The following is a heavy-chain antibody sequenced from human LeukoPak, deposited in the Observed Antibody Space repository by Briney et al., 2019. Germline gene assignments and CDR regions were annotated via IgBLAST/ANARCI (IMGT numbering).Heavy chain of an antibody. CDR3: ARLDTTGTTVFDY. D-gene: IGHD1-1*01. CDR1: GGSISSTSYY. V-gene: IGHV4-39*01. CDR2: IYYTGTT. J-gene: IGHJ4*02. Sequence: SETLSLTCNVSGGSISSTSYYWGWIRQPPGKGLEWLGNIYYTGTTYYNPSLKSRVTISVDTSKNQFSLKLSSVTAADTAVYYCARLDTTGTTVFDYWGQGTLVTVSS.